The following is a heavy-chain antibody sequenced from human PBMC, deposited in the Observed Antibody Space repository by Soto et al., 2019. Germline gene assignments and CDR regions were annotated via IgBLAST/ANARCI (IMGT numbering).Heavy chain of an antibody. CDR3: ARGPPYSDSCFDN. J-gene: IGHJ4*02. CDR1: EFTVSYYA. Sequence: PGGSQRLSCAASEFTVSYYAMHWVRQPPGKCLQWLAVISYDGNNKXXADSVDGRXTISRYNANNAXYVQRXTLRLDDTAVYNCARGPPYSDSCFDNGGQGTLXXV. D-gene: IGHD4-17*01. V-gene: IGHV3-30*03. CDR2: ISYDGNNK.